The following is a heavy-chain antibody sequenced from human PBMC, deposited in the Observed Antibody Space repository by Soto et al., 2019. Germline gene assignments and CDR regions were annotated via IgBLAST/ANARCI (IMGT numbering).Heavy chain of an antibody. V-gene: IGHV1-18*01. CDR3: ATSRAPIRASDF. CDR1: GYTFTRYG. D-gene: IGHD1-26*01. J-gene: IGHJ4*02. CDR2: ITTYNGDT. Sequence: ASVKVSCKASGYTFTRYGISWVRQAPGQGLEWMGRITTYNGDTDYAQKFQGRVTITADASTSTAYLELRSLGSDYTAVYYCATSRAPIRASDFWGPRSLVTVFS.